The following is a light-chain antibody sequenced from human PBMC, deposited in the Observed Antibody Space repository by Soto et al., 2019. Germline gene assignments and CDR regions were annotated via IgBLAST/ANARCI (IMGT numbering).Light chain of an antibody. J-gene: IGLJ1*01. Sequence: QSVRTQPPSVSGAPGQRGTISCTGSSSNIGAGYDVHWYQQLPGTAPKLLIYDNNNRPSGVPDRFSGSKSGTSASLAITGLQAEDEADYYCQSYDRSLSGNVFGTGTKVTVL. V-gene: IGLV1-40*01. CDR3: QSYDRSLSGNV. CDR1: SSNIGAGYD. CDR2: DNN.